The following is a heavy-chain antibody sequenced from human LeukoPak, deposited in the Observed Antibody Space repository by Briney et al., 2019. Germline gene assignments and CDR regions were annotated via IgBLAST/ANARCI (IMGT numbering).Heavy chain of an antibody. CDR2: INPSGGST. CDR1: GYTFTSYY. CDR3: AKLITFGGVTPFDY. Sequence: HRAPVKVSCKASGYTFTSYYMHWVRQAPGQGLEWMGIINPSGGSTSYVQKFQGRVTMTRDTSTSTVYMELSSLSSEHTAVYYCAKLITFGGVTPFDYWGQGTLVTVSS. J-gene: IGHJ4*02. D-gene: IGHD3-16*01. V-gene: IGHV1-46*01.